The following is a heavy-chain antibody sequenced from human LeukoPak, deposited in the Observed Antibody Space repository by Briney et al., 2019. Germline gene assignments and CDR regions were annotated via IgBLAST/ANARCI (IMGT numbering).Heavy chain of an antibody. Sequence: AGGSLRLSCAASGFTLSSSGMHWVRQAPGKGLEWVAVIWYDGSTKYYADSVKGRFTISRDTSKNTLYLQMSSLRAEDTAVYYCARSLPDSSGYYYDYWGQGTLVTVSS. V-gene: IGHV3-33*01. CDR1: GFTLSSSG. CDR3: ARSLPDSSGYYYDY. J-gene: IGHJ4*02. D-gene: IGHD3-22*01. CDR2: IWYDGSTK.